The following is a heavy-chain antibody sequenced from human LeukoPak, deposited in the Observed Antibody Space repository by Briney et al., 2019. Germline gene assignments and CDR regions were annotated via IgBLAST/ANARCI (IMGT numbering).Heavy chain of an antibody. D-gene: IGHD3-3*01. CDR3: GRSGDFWSGSGVAY. V-gene: IGHV3-74*01. CDR2: IKSDGNIT. J-gene: IGHJ4*02. CDR1: GFTFSNYW. Sequence: GGSLRLSCAASGFTFSNYWMYWVRQAPGKGLVWVSQIKSDGNITNYADSVKGRFTISRDNAKNTLFLQMNSLGAEDTAVYYCGRSGDFWSGSGVAYWGQGTLVTVSS.